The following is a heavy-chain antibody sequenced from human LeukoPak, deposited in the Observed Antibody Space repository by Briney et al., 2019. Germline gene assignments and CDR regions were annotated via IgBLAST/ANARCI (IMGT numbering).Heavy chain of an antibody. V-gene: IGHV4-4*07. Sequence: SETLSLTCTVSGGSISSYYWSWIRQPAGRGLEWIGRIYTSGSTNHNPSLKSRVTMSVDTSKNQFSLKLSSVTAADTAVYYCARDFYDILTGSWDWFDPWGQGTLVTVSS. CDR3: ARDFYDILTGSWDWFDP. D-gene: IGHD3-9*01. CDR2: IYTSGST. J-gene: IGHJ5*02. CDR1: GGSISSYY.